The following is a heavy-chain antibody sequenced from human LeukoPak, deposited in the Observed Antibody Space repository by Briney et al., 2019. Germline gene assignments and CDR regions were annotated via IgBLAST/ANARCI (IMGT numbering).Heavy chain of an antibody. CDR3: ARDALALIEVAGTGDY. D-gene: IGHD6-19*01. CDR1: GYTFTSYG. V-gene: IGHV1-18*01. J-gene: IGHJ4*02. Sequence: ASVKLSCKASGYTFTSYGISWVRQSPGQGLEGMGWISAYNGNTNYAQRLQGRVTMTTDTSTSTAYMELRSLRSDDTAVYYCARDALALIEVAGTGDYWGQGTLVTVSS. CDR2: ISAYNGNT.